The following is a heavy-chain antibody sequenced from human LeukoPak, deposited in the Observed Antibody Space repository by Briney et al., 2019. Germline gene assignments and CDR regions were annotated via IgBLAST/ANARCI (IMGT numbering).Heavy chain of an antibody. Sequence: PGGSLRLSCAASGFTFSSYAMSWVRQAPGKGLEWVSAISGSGGSTYYADSVKGRFTISRDNSKNTLYLQMNSLRAEDTAVHYCAKGNPLQDYYYYMDVWGKGTTVTVSS. CDR1: GFTFSSYA. D-gene: IGHD1-14*01. J-gene: IGHJ6*03. V-gene: IGHV3-23*01. CDR2: ISGSGGST. CDR3: AKGNPLQDYYYYMDV.